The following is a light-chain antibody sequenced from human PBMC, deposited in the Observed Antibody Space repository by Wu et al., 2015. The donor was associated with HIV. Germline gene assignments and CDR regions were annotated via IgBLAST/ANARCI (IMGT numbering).Light chain of an antibody. V-gene: IGKV3-11*01. CDR1: QSVRNY. J-gene: IGKJ1*01. Sequence: EIVLTQSPATLSLSPGERATLSCRASQSVRNYLAWFQQKPGQAPRLLIYDASNRATGILARFSGSGSGTDFTLTISSLEPEDFALYYCQQRSNWPWTFGQGTKVEFK. CDR2: DAS. CDR3: QQRSNWPWT.